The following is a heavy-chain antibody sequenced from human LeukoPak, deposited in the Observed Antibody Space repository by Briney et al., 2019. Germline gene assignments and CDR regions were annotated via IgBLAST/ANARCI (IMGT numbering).Heavy chain of an antibody. J-gene: IGHJ5*02. Sequence: GASVKVSCKASGYTFTSYGISWVRQAPGQGLEWMGWISAYNGNTNYAQKLQGRVTMTTDTSTSTAYMELRSLRSDDTAVYYCARGRTRIAAAGKSPSGFDPWGQGTLVTVSS. CDR3: ARGRTRIAAAGKSPSGFDP. CDR1: GYTFTSYG. CDR2: ISAYNGNT. D-gene: IGHD6-13*01. V-gene: IGHV1-18*01.